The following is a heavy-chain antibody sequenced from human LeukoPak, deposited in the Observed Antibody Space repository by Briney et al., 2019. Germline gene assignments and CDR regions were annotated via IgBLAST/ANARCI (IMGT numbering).Heavy chain of an antibody. Sequence: GGSLRLSCAASGFTFSSYGMHWVRQAPGKGLEWVAFIRYDGSNKYYADSVKGRFTISRDNSKNTPYLQMNSLRAEDTAVYYCVVYSSSWYGPQDYFDYWGQGTLVTVSS. J-gene: IGHJ4*02. CDR2: IRYDGSNK. CDR1: GFTFSSYG. CDR3: VVYSSSWYGPQDYFDY. D-gene: IGHD6-13*01. V-gene: IGHV3-30*02.